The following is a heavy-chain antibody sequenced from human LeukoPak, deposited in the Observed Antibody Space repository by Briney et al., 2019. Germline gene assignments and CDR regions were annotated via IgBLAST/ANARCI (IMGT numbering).Heavy chain of an antibody. CDR3: AGERPATVTSDSLIYYYYGMDV. J-gene: IGHJ6*02. D-gene: IGHD4-17*01. V-gene: IGHV3-33*01. CDR1: GFTFSSYG. Sequence: GGSLRLSCAASGFTFSSYGMHWVRQAPGKGLEWVAVIWYDGSNKYYADSVKGRFTISRDNSKNTLYLQMNSLRAEDTAAYYCAGERPATVTSDSLIYYYYGMDVWGQGTTVTVSS. CDR2: IWYDGSNK.